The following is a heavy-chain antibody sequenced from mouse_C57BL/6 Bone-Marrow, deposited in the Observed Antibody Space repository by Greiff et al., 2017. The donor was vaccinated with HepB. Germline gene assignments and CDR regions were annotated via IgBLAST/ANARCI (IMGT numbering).Heavy chain of an antibody. Sequence: VQLQQPGAELVKPGASVKMSCKASGYTFTSYWITWVKQRPGQGLEWIGDIYPGSGSTNYNEKFKSKATLTVDTSSSTAYMQLSSLTSEDSAVYYCARGDTTVVYFDVWGTGTTVTVSS. CDR2: IYPGSGST. CDR3: ARGDTTVVYFDV. J-gene: IGHJ1*03. V-gene: IGHV1-55*01. D-gene: IGHD1-1*01. CDR1: GYTFTSYW.